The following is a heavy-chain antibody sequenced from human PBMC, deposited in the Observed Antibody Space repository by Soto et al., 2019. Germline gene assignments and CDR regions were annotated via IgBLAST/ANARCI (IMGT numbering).Heavy chain of an antibody. V-gene: IGHV4-31*03. D-gene: IGHD4-17*01. CDR3: ARDRNYGDYYYYGMDV. CDR2: IYYSGST. Sequence: QVQLQESGPGLVKPSQTLSLTCTVSGGSISSGGYYWSWIRQHPGKGLEWIGYIYYSGSTYYNPSLQCRVTISVDTAKHHFSLKLSSVTAADTAVYYCARDRNYGDYYYYGMDVWGQGTTVTVSS. J-gene: IGHJ6*02. CDR1: GGSISSGGYY.